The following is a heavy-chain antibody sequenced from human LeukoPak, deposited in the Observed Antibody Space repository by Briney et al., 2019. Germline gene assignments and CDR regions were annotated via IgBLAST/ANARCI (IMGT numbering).Heavy chain of an antibody. CDR2: IRSTANGYAT. CDR1: GFTFSGSA. J-gene: IGHJ4*02. Sequence: GGSLRLSCAASGFTFSGSALHWVRQASGKGLEWVGRIRSTANGYATAYAASVKGRFTLSRDDSKNTAYLQMDSLKTEDTAVYYCTGNYYGSGSYADFDYWGQGTLVAVSS. V-gene: IGHV3-73*01. CDR3: TGNYYGSGSYADFDY. D-gene: IGHD3-10*01.